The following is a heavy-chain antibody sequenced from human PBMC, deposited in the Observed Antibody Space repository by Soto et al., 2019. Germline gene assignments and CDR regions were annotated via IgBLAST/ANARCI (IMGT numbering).Heavy chain of an antibody. V-gene: IGHV3-13*01. CDR1: GFVFSDHD. Sequence: LRLSCAASGFVFSDHDMHWVRQVPGKGLEWVSEIGVAGDTYYPDSVKGRFTISRENARKTLYLQMTSLRVGDTATYYRVRDRYYGSGSLFENWGQGTPVTVSS. J-gene: IGHJ4*02. D-gene: IGHD3-10*01. CDR2: IGVAGDT. CDR3: VRDRYYGSGSLFEN.